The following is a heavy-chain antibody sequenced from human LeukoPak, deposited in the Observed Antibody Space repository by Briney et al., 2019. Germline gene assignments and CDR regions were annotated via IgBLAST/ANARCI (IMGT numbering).Heavy chain of an antibody. D-gene: IGHD3-22*01. CDR1: GGSFSNYV. V-gene: IGHV1-46*01. CDR3: ARAVLDVDSSGYYYYYYGMDV. J-gene: IGHJ6*02. Sequence: RASVKVSCKASGGSFSNYVITWVRQAPGQGLEWMGIINPSGGSTSYAQKFQGRVTMTRDTSTSTVYMELSSLRSEDTAVYYCARAVLDVDSSGYYYYYYGMDVWGQGTTVTVSS. CDR2: INPSGGST.